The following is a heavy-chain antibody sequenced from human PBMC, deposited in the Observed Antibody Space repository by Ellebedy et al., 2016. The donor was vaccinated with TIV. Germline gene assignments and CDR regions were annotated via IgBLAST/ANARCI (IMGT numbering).Heavy chain of an antibody. CDR1: GGSISSYY. Sequence: GGSLRLSCTVSGGSISSYYWSWVRQAPGKGLEWVSGISWNSGSIGYADSVKGRFTISRDNSKNTLYLSMNSLRAEDTAVYYCAKGPYSSGWYLFDYWGQGTLVTVSS. CDR2: ISWNSGSI. J-gene: IGHJ4*02. V-gene: IGHV3-23*01. D-gene: IGHD6-19*01. CDR3: AKGPYSSGWYLFDY.